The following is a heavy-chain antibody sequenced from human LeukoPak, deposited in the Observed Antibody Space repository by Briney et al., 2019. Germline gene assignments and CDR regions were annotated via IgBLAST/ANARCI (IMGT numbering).Heavy chain of an antibody. CDR1: GGTFSSYA. Sequence: SVKVSCKASGGTFSSYAISWVRQAPGQGLEWMGGIIPMFGTANYAQKFQGRVTITTDESTSTAYMELSSLGSEDAAMYYCARVFARGGEISGGYYYYWGQGTLVTVSS. D-gene: IGHD1-26*01. J-gene: IGHJ4*02. CDR3: ARVFARGGEISGGYYYY. CDR2: IIPMFGTA. V-gene: IGHV1-69*05.